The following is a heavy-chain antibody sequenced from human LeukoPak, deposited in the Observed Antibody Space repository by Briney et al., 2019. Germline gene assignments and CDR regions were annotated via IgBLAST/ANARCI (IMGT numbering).Heavy chain of an antibody. Sequence: GGSLRLSCAASGFTFSSYSMNWVRQAPGKGLEWVSYISSSSSTIYYADSVKGRFTISRDNAKNSLYLQMNSLRAEDTAVYYCASGTHYYDSSGYSGYWGQGTLVTVSS. V-gene: IGHV3-48*04. CDR3: ASGTHYYDSSGYSGY. J-gene: IGHJ4*02. CDR2: ISSSSSTI. CDR1: GFTFSSYS. D-gene: IGHD3-22*01.